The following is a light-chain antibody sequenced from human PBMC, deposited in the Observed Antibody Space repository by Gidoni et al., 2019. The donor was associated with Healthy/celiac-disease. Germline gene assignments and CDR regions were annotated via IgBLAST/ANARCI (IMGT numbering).Light chain of an antibody. J-gene: IGLJ1*01. CDR3: QAWDSSTYV. Sequence: SYELTQPPSVSVSPGQTASITCSGDQLGDKYACWYQQKPGQPPVLVIYQDSKRPSGIPERFSGSNSGNTATLTISGTQAMDEADYYCQAWDSSTYVFGTGTKVTVL. CDR1: QLGDKY. V-gene: IGLV3-1*01. CDR2: QDS.